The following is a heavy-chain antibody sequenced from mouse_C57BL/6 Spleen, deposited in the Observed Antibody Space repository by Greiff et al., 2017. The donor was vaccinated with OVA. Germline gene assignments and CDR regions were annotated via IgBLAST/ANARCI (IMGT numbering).Heavy chain of an antibody. J-gene: IGHJ1*03. D-gene: IGHD1-1*01. CDR2: ISSGGSYT. Sequence: EVKLMESGGDLVKPGGSLKLSCAASGFTFSSYGMSWVRQTPDKRLEWVATISSGGSYTYYHDSVKGRFTSSRDNAKNSLYLQMSSRKAEDTAMYYCARKGAFYGSNPVFDVWGTGTTVTVSS. V-gene: IGHV5-6*01. CDR1: GFTFSSYG. CDR3: ARKGAFYGSNPVFDV.